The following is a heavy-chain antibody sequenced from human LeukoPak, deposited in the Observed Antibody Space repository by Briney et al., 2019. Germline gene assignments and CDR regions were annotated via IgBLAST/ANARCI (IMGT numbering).Heavy chain of an antibody. J-gene: IGHJ1*01. CDR1: GGSISSSSCY. CDR3: ASTTPLGYCSGDSCYSYFQH. D-gene: IGHD2-15*01. CDR2: IYYSGST. Sequence: SETLSLTCTVSGGSISSSSCYWGWIRQPPGKGLEWIGSIYYSGSTYYNPSLKSRVTISVDTSKNQFSLKLSSVTAADTAVYYCASTTPLGYCSGDSCYSYFQHWGQGTLVTVSS. V-gene: IGHV4-39*01.